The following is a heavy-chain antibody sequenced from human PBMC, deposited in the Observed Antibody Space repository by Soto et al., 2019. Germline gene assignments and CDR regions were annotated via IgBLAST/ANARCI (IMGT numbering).Heavy chain of an antibody. Sequence: QVQLVQSVAEVKKPGSSVKVSCKASGGTFSSYAISWLRQAPGQGLEWMGGIIPIFGTANYAQKFQGRVTITEDEYTSTAYMELSSLRSEDTAVYYCAREYCSGGSCYYSFDYWGQGTLVTVSS. CDR1: GGTFSSYA. CDR3: AREYCSGGSCYYSFDY. CDR2: IIPIFGTA. V-gene: IGHV1-69*01. D-gene: IGHD2-15*01. J-gene: IGHJ4*02.